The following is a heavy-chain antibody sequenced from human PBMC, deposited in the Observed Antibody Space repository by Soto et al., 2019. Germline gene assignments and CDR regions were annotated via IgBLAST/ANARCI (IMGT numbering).Heavy chain of an antibody. V-gene: IGHV3-7*05. CDR2: IKQDGSEK. CDR1: GFTFSSYW. J-gene: IGHJ6*02. CDR3: ARVWINTIFGVVTPLGMDV. D-gene: IGHD3-3*01. Sequence: GGSLRLSCAASGFTFSSYWMSWVRQAPGKGLEWVANIKQDGSEKYYVDSVKGRSTISRDNAKNSLYLQMNSLRAEDTAVYYCARVWINTIFGVVTPLGMDVWGQGTTVTVSS.